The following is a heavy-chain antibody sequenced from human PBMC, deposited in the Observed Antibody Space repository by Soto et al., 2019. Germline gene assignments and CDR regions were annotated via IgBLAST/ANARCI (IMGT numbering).Heavy chain of an antibody. CDR3: ARRAYYDSSGYYLFDY. V-gene: IGHV4-30-4*01. CDR1: GGSISSGDYY. Sequence: QVQLQESGPGLVKPSQTLSLTCTVSGGSISSGDYYWSWIRQPPGKGLEWIGYIYYSGSTYYNPSLKSRVTISVDTSKNQFSLKLSSVTAADTAVYYCARRAYYDSSGYYLFDYWGQGTLVTVSS. D-gene: IGHD3-22*01. J-gene: IGHJ4*02. CDR2: IYYSGST.